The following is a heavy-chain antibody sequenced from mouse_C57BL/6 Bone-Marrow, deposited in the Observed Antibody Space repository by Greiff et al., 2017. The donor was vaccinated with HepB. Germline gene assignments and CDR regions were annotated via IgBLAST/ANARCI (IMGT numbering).Heavy chain of an antibody. CDR2: IDPSDSET. CDR3: ARWRGYYYGSRYYFDY. D-gene: IGHD1-1*01. CDR1: GYTFTSYW. J-gene: IGHJ2*01. Sequence: VQLQQPGAELVRPGSSVKLSCKASGYTFTSYWMHWVKQRPIQGLEWIGNIDPSDSETHYNQKFKDKATLTVDKSSSTAYMQLSSLTSEDSAVYYCARWRGYYYGSRYYFDYWGQGTTLTVSS. V-gene: IGHV1-52*01.